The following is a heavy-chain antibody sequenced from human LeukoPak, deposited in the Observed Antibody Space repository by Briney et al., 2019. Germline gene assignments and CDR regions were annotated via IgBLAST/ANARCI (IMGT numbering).Heavy chain of an antibody. D-gene: IGHD3-22*01. J-gene: IGHJ4*02. CDR2: IYYSGST. V-gene: IGHV4-39*01. CDR1: GGSISSSSYY. CDR3: ARSSPRGLSGYRTGPPYFDY. Sequence: SETLSLTCTVSGGSISSSSYYWGWIRQPPGKGLEWIGSIYYSGSTYYNPSLKSRVTISVDTSKNQFSLKLSSVTAADTAVYYCARSSPRGLSGYRTGPPYFDYWGQGTLVTVSS.